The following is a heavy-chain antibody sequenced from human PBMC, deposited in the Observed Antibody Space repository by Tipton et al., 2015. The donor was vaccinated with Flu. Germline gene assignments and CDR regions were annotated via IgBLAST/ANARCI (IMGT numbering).Heavy chain of an antibody. Sequence: QLVQSGAEVKKPGASVRVSCKTTGYTFNNYGINWVRQAPGQGLEWMGWVSAYNGNTNYAQIVQGRVTLTTDTSTRTAYMELRSLRSDDTAVYYCARDREDYGSSDYYSCFDYWGQGTLVTVSS. CDR3: ARDREDYGSSDYYSCFDY. V-gene: IGHV1-18*04. CDR2: VSAYNGNT. D-gene: IGHD3-22*01. CDR1: GYTFNNYG. J-gene: IGHJ4*02.